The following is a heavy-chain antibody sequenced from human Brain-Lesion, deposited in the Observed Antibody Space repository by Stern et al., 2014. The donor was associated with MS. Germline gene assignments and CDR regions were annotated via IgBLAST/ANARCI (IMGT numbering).Heavy chain of an antibody. CDR1: GASITSSSYY. V-gene: IGHV4-39*01. CDR3: VRPDIMGTIWN. Sequence: VHLVESGPGLVKPSETLSLTCTVSGASITSSSYYWGWIRQPPGRGLEYIGTVYYTGSTFYDPSLKSRVTISVDKSKNQVALKLPSVTAADTAVYYCVRPDIMGTIWNWGQGTLVTVSS. D-gene: IGHD1-26*01. J-gene: IGHJ4*02. CDR2: VYYTGST.